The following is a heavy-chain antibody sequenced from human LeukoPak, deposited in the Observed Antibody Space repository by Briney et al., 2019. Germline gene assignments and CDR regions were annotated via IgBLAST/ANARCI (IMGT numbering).Heavy chain of an antibody. V-gene: IGHV3-49*04. D-gene: IGHD2-15*01. CDR3: TRGSGRFEY. Sequence: PGGSLRLSCAGSGFTFGDFPLTWVRQAPGKGLEWVGYIRAKAYGGTTEYAESVKSRFTISRDDSKRIAYLQMNSPQTEDTGIYYCTRGSGRFEYWGQGALVTVSS. J-gene: IGHJ4*02. CDR1: GFTFGDFP. CDR2: IRAKAYGGTT.